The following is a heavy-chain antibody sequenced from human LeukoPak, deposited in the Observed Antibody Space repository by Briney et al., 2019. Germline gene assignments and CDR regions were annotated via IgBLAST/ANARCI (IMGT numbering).Heavy chain of an antibody. V-gene: IGHV4-61*02. CDR3: ARGFGGRTAKLYYFDY. CDR1: GDSISNGGFY. J-gene: IGHJ4*02. CDR2: VYSSGST. D-gene: IGHD3-16*01. Sequence: SETLSLTCTVSGDSISNGGFYWSWIRQPAGKGLEWIGRVYSSGSTNYNPSLKSRVSISVNTSKNQFSLKLSSVTAADTAVYYCARGFGGRTAKLYYFDYWGQGTLVTVSS.